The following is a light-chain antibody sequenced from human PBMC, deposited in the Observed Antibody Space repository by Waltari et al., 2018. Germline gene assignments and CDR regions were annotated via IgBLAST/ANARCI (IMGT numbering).Light chain of an antibody. CDR3: SSYTSSGTYV. Sequence: QSALTQPASVSGSPGQSITISCTGTGSDVGGYNYVSWYQHHPGKAPQLMIYEVSKRPSGVSNRFSGSKSGNTASLTISGLQAEDEADDYCSSYTSSGTYVFGTGTKVTVL. CDR2: EVS. CDR1: GSDVGGYNY. J-gene: IGLJ1*01. V-gene: IGLV2-14*01.